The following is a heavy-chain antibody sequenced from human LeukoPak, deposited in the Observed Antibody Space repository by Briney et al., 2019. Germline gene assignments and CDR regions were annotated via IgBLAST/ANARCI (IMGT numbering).Heavy chain of an antibody. CDR1: GFTFSSYA. J-gene: IGHJ4*02. CDR2: ISSSGSTI. D-gene: IGHD4-17*01. Sequence: PGGSLRLSCAASGFTFSSYAMSWVRQAPGKGLEWVSYISSSGSTIYYADSVKGRFTISRDNAKNSLYLQMNSLRAEDTAVYYCARELHRRRYGASRADYWGQGTLVTVSS. CDR3: ARELHRRRYGASRADY. V-gene: IGHV3-48*04.